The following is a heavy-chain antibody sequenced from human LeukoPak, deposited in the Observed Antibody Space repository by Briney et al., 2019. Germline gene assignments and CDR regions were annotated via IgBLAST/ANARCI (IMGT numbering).Heavy chain of an antibody. J-gene: IGHJ5*02. Sequence: PSQTLSLTCAISGDSVSSNSVTWNWIRQSPSRGLEWLGRTYYRSTWYNDYAVSMRGRITVNPDTSKNQFSLHLNSVTPEDTAVYYCARRLTQYDCFDLWGQGILVTVSS. CDR2: TYYRSTWYN. CDR1: GDSVSSNSVT. V-gene: IGHV6-1*01. D-gene: IGHD2-2*01. CDR3: ARRLTQYDCFDL.